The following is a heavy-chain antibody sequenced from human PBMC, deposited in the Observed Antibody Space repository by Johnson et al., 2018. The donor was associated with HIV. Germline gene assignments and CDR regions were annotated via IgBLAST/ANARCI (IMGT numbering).Heavy chain of an antibody. Sequence: VQLVESGGGLVQPGGSLRLSCAASGLTVSTNDINWVRQAPGQGLEWVAIIYSGDSTYYADSLEGRFTISRDKSKNTVYLQMNSLRVEDTAVYYCARDGPGDGNEMGGYGALDIWGQGTMVTVSS. CDR2: IYSGDST. J-gene: IGHJ3*02. CDR3: ARDGPGDGNEMGGYGALDI. D-gene: IGHD5-24*01. CDR1: GLTVSTND. V-gene: IGHV3-66*01.